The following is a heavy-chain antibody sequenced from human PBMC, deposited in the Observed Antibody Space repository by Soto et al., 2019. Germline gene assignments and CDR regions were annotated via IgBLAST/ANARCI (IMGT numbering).Heavy chain of an antibody. CDR2: ISGSGGST. CDR1: GFTFSSYA. D-gene: IGHD2-2*01. Sequence: PGGSLRLSCAASGFTFSSYAMSWVRQAPGKGLEWVSAISGSGGSTYYADSVKGRFTISRDNSKNTLYLQMNSLRAEDTAVYYCAKETVDGGVPAAMRDWFDPWGQGTLVTVSS. V-gene: IGHV3-23*01. J-gene: IGHJ5*02. CDR3: AKETVDGGVPAAMRDWFDP.